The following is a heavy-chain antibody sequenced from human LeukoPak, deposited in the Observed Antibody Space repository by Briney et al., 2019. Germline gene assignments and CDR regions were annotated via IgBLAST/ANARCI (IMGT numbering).Heavy chain of an antibody. CDR2: FDPEDGET. D-gene: IGHD6-19*01. J-gene: IGHJ4*02. CDR1: GYTLTELS. CDR3: ATGKQWLVRGEFDY. Sequence: GASVKVSCKVSGYTLTELSMHWVRQAPGKGLEWMGGFDPEDGETIYAQKFQGRVTMTEDTSTDTAYMELSSLRSEDTAVYYCATGKQWLVRGEFDYWGQGTLVTVSS. V-gene: IGHV1-24*01.